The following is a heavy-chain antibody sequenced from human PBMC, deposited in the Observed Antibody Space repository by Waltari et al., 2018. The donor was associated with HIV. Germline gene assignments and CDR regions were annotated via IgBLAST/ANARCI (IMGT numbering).Heavy chain of an antibody. Sequence: QVPLVQSGAEVKKPGASVTVSCKVSGYTLSELSMHWVRQAPGKGLEWMGGFDPEQGKTIYAQNFQGRVTMTEDAATDTAYMELSSLRSEDTAVYYCTTEGLYCSGGTCYSRFDPWGQGTLVTVSS. CDR2: FDPEQGKT. D-gene: IGHD2-15*01. CDR1: GYTLSELS. J-gene: IGHJ5*02. CDR3: TTEGLYCSGGTCYSRFDP. V-gene: IGHV1-24*01.